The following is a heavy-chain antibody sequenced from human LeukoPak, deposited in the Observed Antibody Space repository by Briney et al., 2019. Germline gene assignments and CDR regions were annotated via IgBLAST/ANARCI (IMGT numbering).Heavy chain of an antibody. D-gene: IGHD6-13*01. CDR1: GYTFTSYD. J-gene: IGHJ2*01. CDR2: MNPNSGNT. Sequence: ASVKVSCKASGYTFTSYDINWVRQATGQGLEWMGWMNPNSGNTGYAQKFQGRVTITRNTSMSTAYMELSSLRSEDTAVYYCARDQGPFRYSSSWYGSWYFDLWGRGTLVTVSS. V-gene: IGHV1-8*03. CDR3: ARDQGPFRYSSSWYGSWYFDL.